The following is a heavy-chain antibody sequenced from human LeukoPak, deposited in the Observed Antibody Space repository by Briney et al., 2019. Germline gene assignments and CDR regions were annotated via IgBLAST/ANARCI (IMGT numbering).Heavy chain of an antibody. V-gene: IGHV4-59*08. CDR1: GGSISSYY. D-gene: IGHD5-12*01. CDR2: IYYSGST. CDR3: ARLGGYENYYYYGMDV. J-gene: IGHJ6*02. Sequence: SETLSLTCTVSGGSISSYYWSWIRQPPGKGLEWIGYIYYSGSTNYNPSLKSRVTISVDTSKNQFSLKLSSVTAADTAVYYCARLGGYENYYYYGMDVWGQGTTVTVSS.